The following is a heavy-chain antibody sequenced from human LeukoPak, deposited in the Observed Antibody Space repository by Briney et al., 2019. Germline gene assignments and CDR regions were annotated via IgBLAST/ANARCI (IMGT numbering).Heavy chain of an antibody. CDR2: IRARAGST. Sequence: PGGSLGLSCAASGFTFADYAMNWFRQAPGKGLEWVSAIRARAGSTYYGDSVKGRFAVSRDNSKNTLYLQMNSLRAEDTAVYYCAKDPHSFLSPVVVDFDQWGQGTLVIVSS. CDR3: AKDPHSFLSPVVVDFDQ. J-gene: IGHJ4*02. D-gene: IGHD2-15*01. V-gene: IGHV3-23*01. CDR1: GFTFADYA.